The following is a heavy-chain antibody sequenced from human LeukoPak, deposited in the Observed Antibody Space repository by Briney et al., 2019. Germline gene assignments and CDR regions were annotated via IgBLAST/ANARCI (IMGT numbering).Heavy chain of an antibody. J-gene: IGHJ6*04. CDR2: IYYSGST. CDR3: ARGRVRYFDWLLGDMDV. CDR1: GGSISSYY. Sequence: SETLSLTCTVSGGSISSYYWSWIRQPPGKGLEWIGYIYYSGSTNYNPSLKSRVTISVDTSKNQFSLKLSSVTAADTAVYYCARGRVRYFDWLLGDMDVWGKGTTVTISS. D-gene: IGHD3-9*01. V-gene: IGHV4-59*12.